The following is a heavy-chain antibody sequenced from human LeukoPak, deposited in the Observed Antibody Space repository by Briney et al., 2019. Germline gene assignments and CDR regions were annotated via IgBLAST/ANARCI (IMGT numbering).Heavy chain of an antibody. CDR3: ARAGMAAALTLDH. Sequence: ASVKVSCKASGGTFSSYAISWVRQAPGQGLEWMGGIIPIFGTANYAQKFQGRVTITADESTSTAYMELSSLRSEATAGYYCARAGMAAALTLDHWGQGTLVTVSS. CDR1: GGTFSSYA. J-gene: IGHJ5*02. V-gene: IGHV1-69*13. D-gene: IGHD6-13*01. CDR2: IIPIFGTA.